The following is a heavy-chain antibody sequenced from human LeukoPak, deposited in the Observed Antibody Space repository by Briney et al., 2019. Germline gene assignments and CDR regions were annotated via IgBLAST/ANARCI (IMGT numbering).Heavy chain of an antibody. CDR1: GFTFSDYY. CDR3: ARHDRLSGRPWWYFDL. V-gene: IGHV3-11*06. Sequence: GGSLRLSCAASGFTFSDYYMSWIRQALGQGLEWVSYISTSSTYTKYAGSVKGRFTISRDNAKNSLYLQMNSLRAEDTAVYYCARHDRLSGRPWWYFDLWGRGTLVTVSS. CDR2: ISTSSTYT. J-gene: IGHJ2*01. D-gene: IGHD1-1*01.